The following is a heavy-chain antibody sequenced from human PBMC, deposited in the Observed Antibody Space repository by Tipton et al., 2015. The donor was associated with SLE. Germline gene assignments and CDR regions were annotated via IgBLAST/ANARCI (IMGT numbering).Heavy chain of an antibody. J-gene: IGHJ4*02. D-gene: IGHD2-15*01. CDR1: GYSFTSHA. Sequence: QSGPEVKKPGASVKISCKASGYSFTSHAIHWVRQAPGQGLEWMGWTHVVNGNTKYSERLQGRVTMTRDTSASTAYMELSSLRSEDTAVYYCVRESKYINWWYPDYWGQGTLVTVSS. CDR2: THVVNGNT. CDR3: VRESKYINWWYPDY. V-gene: IGHV1-3*01.